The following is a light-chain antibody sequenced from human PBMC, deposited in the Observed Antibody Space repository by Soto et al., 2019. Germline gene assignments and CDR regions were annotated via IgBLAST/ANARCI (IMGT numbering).Light chain of an antibody. V-gene: IGLV2-23*03. J-gene: IGLJ1*01. CDR3: CSYAGSSTFYV. Sequence: QSALTQPASVSGSPGQSITISCTGTSSDVGSYNLVSWYQQHPGKAPKLMIYEGSKRPSGVSNRFSGSKSGNMASLTISGLQAEDEADYYCCSYAGSSTFYVFGTGTKLTV. CDR2: EGS. CDR1: SSDVGSYNL.